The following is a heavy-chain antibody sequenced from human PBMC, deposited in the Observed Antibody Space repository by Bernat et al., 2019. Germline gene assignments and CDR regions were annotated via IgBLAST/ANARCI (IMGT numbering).Heavy chain of an antibody. CDR1: GFTFSGYE. V-gene: IGHV3-48*03. D-gene: IGHD6-19*01. J-gene: IGHJ4*02. CDR2: ISSSGSTI. CDR3: ARDSSGWSRIFDY. Sequence: EVQLVESGGGLVQPGGSLRLSCAASGFTFSGYEMNWVRQAPGKGLEWVSFISSSGSTIYYADSVKGRFTISRDNAKNSLYLQMNSLRAEDTAVYYFARDSSGWSRIFDYWGQGTLVTVSS.